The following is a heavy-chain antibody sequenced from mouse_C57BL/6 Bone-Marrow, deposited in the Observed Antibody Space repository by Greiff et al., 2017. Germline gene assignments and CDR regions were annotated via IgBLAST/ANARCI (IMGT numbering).Heavy chain of an antibody. CDR3: ARGGDYDFSAWFAY. D-gene: IGHD2-4*01. V-gene: IGHV1-80*01. CDR1: GYAFSSYW. J-gene: IGHJ3*01. Sequence: VKLQESGAELVKPGASVKISCKASGYAFSSYWMNWVKQRPGKGLAWIGQIYPGDGDTNYNGKFKGKATLTADKSSSTAYMQLSSLTSEDSAVYFCARGGDYDFSAWFAYWGQGTLVTVSA. CDR2: IYPGDGDT.